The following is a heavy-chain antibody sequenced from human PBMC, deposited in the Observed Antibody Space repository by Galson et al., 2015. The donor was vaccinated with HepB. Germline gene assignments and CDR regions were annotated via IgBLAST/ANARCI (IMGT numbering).Heavy chain of an antibody. J-gene: IGHJ2*01. CDR3: ASSLASFWYFDL. D-gene: IGHD3-16*02. CDR1: GFTVSSNY. CDR2: FYSGGST. Sequence: SLRLSCAASGFTVSSNYMSWVRQAPGKGLEWVSVFYSGGSTYYADSVEGRFTISRDNSKNTLYLQMNSLRAEDTAVYYCASSLASFWYFDLWGRGTLVTVSS. V-gene: IGHV3-53*01.